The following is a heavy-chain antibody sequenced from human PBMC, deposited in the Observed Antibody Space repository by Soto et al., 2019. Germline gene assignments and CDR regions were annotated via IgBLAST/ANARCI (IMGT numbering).Heavy chain of an antibody. CDR3: ARDLRGYYYYYGMDV. CDR2: IYYSGST. Sequence: PSETLSLTCTVSGGSISSGDYYWSWVRQPPGKGLEWIGYIYYSGSTYYNPSLKSRVAISVDTSKNQFSLKLSSVTAADTAVYYCARDLRGYYYYYGMDVWGQGTTVTVSS. V-gene: IGHV4-30-4*01. J-gene: IGHJ6*02. CDR1: GGSISSGDYY.